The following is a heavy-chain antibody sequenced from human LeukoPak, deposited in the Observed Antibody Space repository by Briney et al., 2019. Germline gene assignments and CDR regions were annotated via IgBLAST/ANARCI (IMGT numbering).Heavy chain of an antibody. CDR1: GFTFSNYN. D-gene: IGHD3-10*01. V-gene: IGHV3-48*04. Sequence: GGSLRLSCAASGFTFSNYNMDWVRQAPGKGLEWLSYISSSGSPIYYADSVKGRFTISRDNAKNSLYLQMNSLRAEDTAVYYCARLFGPTSDYYYMDVWGKGTTVTVSS. CDR2: ISSSGSPI. J-gene: IGHJ6*03. CDR3: ARLFGPTSDYYYMDV.